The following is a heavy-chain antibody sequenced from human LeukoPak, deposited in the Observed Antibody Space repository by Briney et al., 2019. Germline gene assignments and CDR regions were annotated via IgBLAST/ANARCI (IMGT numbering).Heavy chain of an antibody. D-gene: IGHD2-2*02. CDR3: TRSRERYCTSGSCYIDLQAR. CDR2: MYTSGST. V-gene: IGHV4-61*02. Sequence: SETLSLTCTVSGGSISSGYYYWSWIRQPAGKGLEWIGRMYTSGSTEYNPSLNSRVTISVDTSKNQFSLKLSSVTAADTAVYYCTRSRERYCTSGSCYIDLQARWGQGTLDTVSS. CDR1: GGSISSGYYY. J-gene: IGHJ4*02.